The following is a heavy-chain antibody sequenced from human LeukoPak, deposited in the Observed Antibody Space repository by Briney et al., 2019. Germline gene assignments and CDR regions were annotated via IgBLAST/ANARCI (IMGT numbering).Heavy chain of an antibody. Sequence: PSVTLSLTCTVSGGSINTYYWNWIRQPPGKGLEWIGDIYYSGSTNYNPSLKSRVTISVDTSKNQFSLKLSSVTAADTAVYYCAREELRGPRAYCSSTSCFRGYFDYWGQGTLVTVSS. CDR1: GGSINTYY. CDR3: AREELRGPRAYCSSTSCFRGYFDY. V-gene: IGHV4-59*01. CDR2: IYYSGST. J-gene: IGHJ4*02. D-gene: IGHD2-2*01.